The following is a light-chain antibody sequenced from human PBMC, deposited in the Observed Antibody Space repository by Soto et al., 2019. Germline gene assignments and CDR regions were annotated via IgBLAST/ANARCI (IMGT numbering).Light chain of an antibody. CDR2: DAS. J-gene: IGKJ1*01. CDR3: QHSWT. V-gene: IGKV1-5*02. CDR1: QSISTW. Sequence: DIQLTQSPYTLCASVGEGVTLICRASQSISTWLAWYQLKPGKAPKLLIYDASTLEGGVPSRFSGIGSGTEFTLTISGLQPDDFATYYCQHSWTFGQGTKVE.